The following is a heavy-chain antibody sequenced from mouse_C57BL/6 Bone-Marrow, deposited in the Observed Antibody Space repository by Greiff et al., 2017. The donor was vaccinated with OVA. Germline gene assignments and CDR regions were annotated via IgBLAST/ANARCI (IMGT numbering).Heavy chain of an antibody. CDR2: IHPSDSDT. V-gene: IGHV1-74*01. D-gene: IGHD1-1*01. CDR3: AVGSIYYYGSSYAMDY. Sequence: QVQLQQPGADLVKPGASVKVSCKASGYTFTSYWMHWVKQRPGQGLEWIGRIHPSDSDTNYNQKFKGKATLTVDKSSSTAYMQLSSLTSEDSAVYYCAVGSIYYYGSSYAMDYWGQGTAVTVSS. CDR1: GYTFTSYW. J-gene: IGHJ4*01.